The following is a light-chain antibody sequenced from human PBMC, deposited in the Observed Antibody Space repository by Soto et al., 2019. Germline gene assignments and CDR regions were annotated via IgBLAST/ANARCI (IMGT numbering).Light chain of an antibody. CDR3: QQANSVPST. CDR2: HXS. CDR1: EGISFW. V-gene: IGKV1D-12*01. Sequence: DIHMTQSPSSVSASVGARVTIPXRASEGISFWVAWDQQYQGXAPKXXXAHXSSLQRGGPSRFSGSGSATDFTLTISSLHPEDFANYYCQQANSVPSTFGQGTRLEIK. J-gene: IGKJ5*01.